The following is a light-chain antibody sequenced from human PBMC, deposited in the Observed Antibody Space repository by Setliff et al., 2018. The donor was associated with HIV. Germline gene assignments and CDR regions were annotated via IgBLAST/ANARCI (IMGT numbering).Light chain of an antibody. CDR3: HSHDSSLNSPL. J-gene: IGLJ3*02. CDR2: GNN. V-gene: IGLV1-40*01. CDR1: SSNIGAGYD. Sequence: SALAQPSSVSGAPGQRLTISCTGSSSNIGAGYDVHWYQQVPGKAPKLVMYGNNNRPSGVPDRFSGSKSGTSASLAITGLQAEDEAHYYCHSHDSSLNSPLFGGGTKVTVL.